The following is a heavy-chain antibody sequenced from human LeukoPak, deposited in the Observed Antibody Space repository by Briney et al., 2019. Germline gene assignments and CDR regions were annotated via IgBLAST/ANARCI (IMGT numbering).Heavy chain of an antibody. CDR3: ARGRWRSSGWSFDY. Sequence: PSETLSLTCAVYGGSFSGYYWSWIRQPPGKGLEWIGEINHSGSTNYNPSLKSRVTISGDTSKNQFSLNLSSVTAADTAVYYCARGRWRSSGWSFDYWGQGTLVTVSS. V-gene: IGHV4-34*01. J-gene: IGHJ4*02. D-gene: IGHD6-19*01. CDR2: INHSGST. CDR1: GGSFSGYY.